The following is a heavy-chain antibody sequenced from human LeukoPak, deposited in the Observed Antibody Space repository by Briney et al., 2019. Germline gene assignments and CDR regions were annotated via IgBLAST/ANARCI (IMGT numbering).Heavy chain of an antibody. J-gene: IGHJ4*02. V-gene: IGHV4-4*07. D-gene: IGHD3-10*01. CDR2: IYTSGST. Sequence: SETLSLTCTVSGGSISSYYWSWIRQPAGQGLEWIGRIYTSGSTNYNPSLKSRVTMSVDTSKNQFSLKLSSVTAADTAVYYCARDPTPRGSGSLADDYWGQGTLVTVSS. CDR1: GGSISSYY. CDR3: ARDPTPRGSGSLADDY.